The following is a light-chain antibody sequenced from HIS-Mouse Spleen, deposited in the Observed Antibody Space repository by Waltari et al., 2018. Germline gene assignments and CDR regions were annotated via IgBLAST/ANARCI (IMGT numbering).Light chain of an antibody. V-gene: IGKV1-39*01. CDR3: QQSYSTPGT. Sequence: IPMTQSPPSLSASAGARVTITCPASQSISSYLNLYQQKPGKAPKLLLYAASSLQSGVPSRFSGSGSGTDFTLTISSLQPEDFATYDCQQSYSTPGTFGQGTKVEIK. CDR1: QSISSY. CDR2: AAS. J-gene: IGKJ1*01.